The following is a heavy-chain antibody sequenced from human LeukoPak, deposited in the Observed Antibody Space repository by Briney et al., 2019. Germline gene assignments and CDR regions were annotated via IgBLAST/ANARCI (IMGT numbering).Heavy chain of an antibody. V-gene: IGHV3-49*04. CDR1: GFTFSSYW. Sequence: KPGGSLRLSCAASGFTFSSYWMSWVRQAPGKGLEWVGFIRSKAYGGTTEYAASVKGRFTISRDDSKSIAYLQMNSLKTEDTAVYYCTRDPTLGWYYDFWSGYSTGYWGQGTLVTVSS. J-gene: IGHJ4*02. CDR2: IRSKAYGGTT. D-gene: IGHD3-3*01. CDR3: TRDPTLGWYYDFWSGYSTGY.